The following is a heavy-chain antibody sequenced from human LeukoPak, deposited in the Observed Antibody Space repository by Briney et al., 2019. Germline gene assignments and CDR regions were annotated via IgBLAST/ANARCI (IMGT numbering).Heavy chain of an antibody. V-gene: IGHV3-23*01. J-gene: IGHJ1*01. CDR1: GFTFSSYA. D-gene: IGHD6-13*01. CDR3: AKVGATAGTLRIEYFQH. Sequence: GGSLRLSCAASGFTFSSYAMSWVRQAPGKGLEWVSGISGSGRTTYYADSVKGRFAISRDNSKNTLYLQMNSLRAEDTAVYFCAKVGATAGTLRIEYFQHWGQGTLVTVSS. CDR2: ISGSGRTT.